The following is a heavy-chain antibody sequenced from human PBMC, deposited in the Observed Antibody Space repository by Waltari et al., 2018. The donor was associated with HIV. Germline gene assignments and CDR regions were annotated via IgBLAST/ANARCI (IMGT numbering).Heavy chain of an antibody. V-gene: IGHV4-34*01. CDR3: ARGRSTPSGSYLS. CDR2: INHSGST. Sequence: QVQLQQWGAGLLKPSETLSLTCAVYGGSFSGYYWSWIRQPPGKGLEWIGEINHSGSTNYNPSLKSRVTISVDTSKNQFSLKLSSVTAADTAVYYCARGRSTPSGSYLSWGQGTLVTVSS. D-gene: IGHD1-26*01. J-gene: IGHJ4*02. CDR1: GGSFSGYY.